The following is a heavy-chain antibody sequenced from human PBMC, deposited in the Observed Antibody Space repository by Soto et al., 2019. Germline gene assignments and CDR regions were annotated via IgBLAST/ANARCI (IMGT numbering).Heavy chain of an antibody. V-gene: IGHV3-21*01. CDR2: ISSDGSHV. CDR1: GITFNTYY. CDR3: AGTDDSLDY. J-gene: IGHJ4*02. D-gene: IGHD3-22*01. Sequence: EVQMVEPGGGLVRPGGSLRLSCAASGITFNTYYMNWVRQAPGKGLEWVSSISSDGSHVFYGDSAKGRFTISRDNAKNSLYLQMNSLTAEDTAVYYCAGTDDSLDYWGRGTLVTVSS.